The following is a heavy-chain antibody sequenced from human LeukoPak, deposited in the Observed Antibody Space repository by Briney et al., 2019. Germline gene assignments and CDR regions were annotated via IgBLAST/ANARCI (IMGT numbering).Heavy chain of an antibody. CDR3: ARSAFDPRYYFDY. CDR2: MFYSGST. CDR1: GDSISNYY. Sequence: SETLSLTCAVSGDSISNYYWSWIRQPPGKGLEWIGYMFYSGSTNYNPSLKSRVTISVDTSKNQFSLKLSSVTAADTAVYYCARSAFDPRYYFDYWGQGTLVTVSS. J-gene: IGHJ4*02. V-gene: IGHV4-59*01.